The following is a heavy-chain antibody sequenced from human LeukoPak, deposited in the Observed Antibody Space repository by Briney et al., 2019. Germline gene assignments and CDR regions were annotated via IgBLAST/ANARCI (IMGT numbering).Heavy chain of an antibody. V-gene: IGHV1-18*04. Sequence: ASVKVSCKASGYTFTSYGISWVRQAPGQGLEWMGWISAYNGNTNYAQKLQGRVTMTTDTSTSTAYMELRSLRSGDTAVYYCARDDPQWLVFDYWGQGTLVTVSS. D-gene: IGHD6-19*01. CDR3: ARDDPQWLVFDY. CDR2: ISAYNGNT. J-gene: IGHJ4*02. CDR1: GYTFTSYG.